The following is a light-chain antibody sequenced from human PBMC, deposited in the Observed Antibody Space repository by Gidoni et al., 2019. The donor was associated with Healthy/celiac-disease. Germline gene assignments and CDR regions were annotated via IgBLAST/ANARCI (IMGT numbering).Light chain of an antibody. Sequence: IQMTQSPSSLSASVGDRVTITCRASQSISSYLNWYQQKPGKAPKRLIYAASSLQSGVPSRFSGSGSGKDFTLTSSSLQPEDFATYYCQQSYSTLYTFGQGTKLEIK. V-gene: IGKV1-39*01. J-gene: IGKJ2*01. CDR2: AAS. CDR3: QQSYSTLYT. CDR1: QSISSY.